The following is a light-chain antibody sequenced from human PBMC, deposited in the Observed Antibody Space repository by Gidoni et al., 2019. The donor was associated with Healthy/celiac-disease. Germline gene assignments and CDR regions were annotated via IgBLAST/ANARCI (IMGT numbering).Light chain of an antibody. CDR1: QDISNY. Sequence: DIQMTQSPSSLSACVGDRVTITCQASQDISNYLNWYQQKPGKAPKLLIYDASNLETGVPSRFSGSGSGTDFTFTISSLQPEDIATYYCQQYDNLPFTFGPGTNVDIK. J-gene: IGKJ3*01. CDR3: QQYDNLPFT. V-gene: IGKV1-33*01. CDR2: DAS.